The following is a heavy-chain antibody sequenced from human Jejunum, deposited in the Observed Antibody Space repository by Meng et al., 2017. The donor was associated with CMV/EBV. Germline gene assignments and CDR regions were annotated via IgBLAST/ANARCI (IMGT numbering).Heavy chain of an antibody. CDR1: TYG. J-gene: IGHJ4*02. Sequence: TYGMHWVRQAPGKGLDWVTFISNDGSNKYYGDSVQGRFTISRDNSKNTLYLQMNSLRADDTSVYYCVKDRGVPYYESLTGYSYFDYWGQGALVTVSS. D-gene: IGHD3-9*01. V-gene: IGHV3-30*02. CDR2: ISNDGSNK. CDR3: VKDRGVPYYESLTGYSYFDY.